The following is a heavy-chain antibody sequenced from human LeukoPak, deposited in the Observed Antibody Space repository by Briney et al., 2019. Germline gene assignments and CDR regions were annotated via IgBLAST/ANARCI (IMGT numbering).Heavy chain of an antibody. Sequence: PSETLSLTYSVSGGVNSRHYCTWLRQPPGKGLEWIGYIYLSENTNYNPTLRSRVSMSVDTSKSQFSLNLRSVTAADTAVYYCARELNYFDSSGYPGPSYFDYWGPGALVTVSS. CDR1: GGVNSRHY. CDR2: IYLSENT. CDR3: ARELNYFDSSGYPGPSYFDY. V-gene: IGHV4-59*11. J-gene: IGHJ4*02. D-gene: IGHD3-22*01.